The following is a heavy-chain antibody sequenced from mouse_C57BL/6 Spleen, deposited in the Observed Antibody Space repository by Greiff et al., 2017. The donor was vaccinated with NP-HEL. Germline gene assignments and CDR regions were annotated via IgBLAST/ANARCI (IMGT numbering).Heavy chain of an antibody. V-gene: IGHV1-69*01. Sequence: QVQLKQPGAELVMPGASVKLSCKASGYTFTSYWMHWVKQRPGQGLEWIGEIDPSDSYTNYNQKFKGKSTLTVDKSSSTAYMQLSSLTSEDSAVYYCARGLTTVGEMDYWGQGTSVTVSS. CDR3: ARGLTTVGEMDY. D-gene: IGHD1-1*01. J-gene: IGHJ4*01. CDR2: IDPSDSYT. CDR1: GYTFTSYW.